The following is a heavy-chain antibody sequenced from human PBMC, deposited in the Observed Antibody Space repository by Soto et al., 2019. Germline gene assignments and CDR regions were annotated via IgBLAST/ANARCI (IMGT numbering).Heavy chain of an antibody. D-gene: IGHD3-3*01. CDR3: ARHRERGYDFWSGYLYGMDV. J-gene: IGHJ6*02. CDR2: IYYSGST. V-gene: IGHV4-39*01. Sequence: PSETMSLTCSVFGGYSISSSYYCGWIRQPPGKRLEWIGSIYYSGSTYYHPSLKSRVTISVDTSKNQFSLKLSSVTAADTAVYYCARHRERGYDFWSGYLYGMDVWGQGPTVTVSS. CDR1: GGYSISSSYY.